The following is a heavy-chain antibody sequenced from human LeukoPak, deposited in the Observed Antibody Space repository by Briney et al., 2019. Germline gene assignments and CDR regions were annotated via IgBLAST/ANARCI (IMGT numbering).Heavy chain of an antibody. D-gene: IGHD3-22*01. CDR3: ARDRYYYDSSGYFDAFDI. V-gene: IGHV1-18*01. Sequence: ASVKVSCKASGYTFTSYGISWVRQAPGQGLEWMGWISAYNGNTNYAQKLQGRVTMTTDTSTSTAYMELRSLRSDDTAVYYCARDRYYYDSSGYFDAFDICGQGTMVTVSS. CDR1: GYTFTSYG. CDR2: ISAYNGNT. J-gene: IGHJ3*02.